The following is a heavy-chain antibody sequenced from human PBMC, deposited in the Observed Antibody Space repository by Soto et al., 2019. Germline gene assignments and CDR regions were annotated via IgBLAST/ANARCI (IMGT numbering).Heavy chain of an antibody. V-gene: IGHV4-34*02. CDR2: INYTGTT. CDR1: GGSFSGYS. CDR3: AREGGSGWYYYDY. J-gene: IGHJ4*01. Sequence: QVQLQKWGAGLLKPSETLSLTCAVNGGSFSGYSWTWIRQAPGKGLDWIGGINYTGTTKYSPSLKSRVTLSVDTSKNQFSLELRSVSAADTAVYYCAREGGSGWYYYDYWGHGTLVTVSS. D-gene: IGHD6-19*01.